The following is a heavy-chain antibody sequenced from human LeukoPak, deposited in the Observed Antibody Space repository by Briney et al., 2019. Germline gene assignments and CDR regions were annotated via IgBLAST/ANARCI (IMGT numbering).Heavy chain of an antibody. V-gene: IGHV4-34*01. CDR1: GGSFSGYY. D-gene: IGHD3-10*01. Sequence: SSETLSLTCAVYGGSFSGYYWSWIRQPPGKGLEWIGEINHSGSTNYNPSLKSRVTISVDTSKNQFSLKLSSVTAADTAVYYCARHRTETLLFGEYNLPPDRENWFDPWGQGTLVTVSS. J-gene: IGHJ5*02. CDR3: ARHRTETLLFGEYNLPPDRENWFDP. CDR2: INHSGST.